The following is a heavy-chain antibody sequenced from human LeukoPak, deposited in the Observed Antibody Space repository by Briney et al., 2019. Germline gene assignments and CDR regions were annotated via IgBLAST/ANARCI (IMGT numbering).Heavy chain of an antibody. CDR1: GFTFSSYS. CDR2: ISSSSSYI. V-gene: IGHV3-21*04. CDR3: AKDNSRIAAAGYSDY. Sequence: GGSLRLSCAASGFTFSSYSMTWVRQAPGKGLEWVSSISSSSSYIYYADSVKGRFTISRDNAKNSLYLQMNSLRAEDTAVYYCAKDNSRIAAAGYSDYWGQGTLVTVSS. J-gene: IGHJ4*02. D-gene: IGHD6-13*01.